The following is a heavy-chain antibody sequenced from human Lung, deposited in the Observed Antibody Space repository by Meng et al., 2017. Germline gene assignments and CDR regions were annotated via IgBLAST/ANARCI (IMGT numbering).Heavy chain of an antibody. CDR1: GFTFNTYA. CDR2: MSFDGAQI. CDR3: ARDKPPNDV. J-gene: IGHJ2*01. V-gene: IGHV3-30*01. Sequence: VELVDSGGGVVQPGGSLRLACAASGFTFNTYAMHWVRQAPGKGLEWVSLMSFDGAQIYYSDSVRGRFTISRDNSKNTLYLQMNSLRAEDTAVYYCARDKPPNDVWGRGTLVTVSS.